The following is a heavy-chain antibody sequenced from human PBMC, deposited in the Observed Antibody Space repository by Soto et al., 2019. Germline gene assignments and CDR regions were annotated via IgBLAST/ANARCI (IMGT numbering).Heavy chain of an antibody. D-gene: IGHD1-1*01. Sequence: PGGSLRLSCAVSGVTFSTCTMNWVRQAPGKGLEWVASISSSDSTYYADSVEGRFTISRDNARNSLYLQMSSLRAEDTAVYYCSREVQPVVRREYDYWGQGTLVTVSS. V-gene: IGHV3-21*01. CDR3: SREVQPVVRREYDY. J-gene: IGHJ4*02. CDR1: GVTFSTCT. CDR2: ISSSDST.